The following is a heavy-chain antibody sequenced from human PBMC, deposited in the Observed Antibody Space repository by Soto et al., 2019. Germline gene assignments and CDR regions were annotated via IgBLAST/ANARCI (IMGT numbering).Heavy chain of an antibody. CDR3: ARLRDVCGSDYNSEEKWFGP. J-gene: IGHJ5*02. D-gene: IGHD2-21*01. CDR2: IYYSGST. V-gene: IGHV4-39*01. Sequence: PSETLSLTCTVSGGSISSSSDYWGWIRQPPGKGLEWIGSIYYSGSTYYNPSLKSRVTISVDTSKNQFSLKLSSVTAADTAVYYCARLRDVCGSDYNSEEKWFGPWGQGTLVTVSS. CDR1: GGSISSSSDY.